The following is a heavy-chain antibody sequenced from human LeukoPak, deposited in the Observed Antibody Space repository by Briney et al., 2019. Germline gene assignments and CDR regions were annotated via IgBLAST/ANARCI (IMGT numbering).Heavy chain of an antibody. Sequence: PGGSLSLYCAASGFTFSNYAMSWVRQAPGKGLEWVSAISDSGGATNCADSVKGRFTISRDNSKNTLYLQMNSLRAEDTAVYYCAKRSCSGGSCNFNYWGQGTLVTVSS. V-gene: IGHV3-23*01. D-gene: IGHD2-15*01. J-gene: IGHJ4*02. CDR2: ISDSGGAT. CDR3: AKRSCSGGSCNFNY. CDR1: GFTFSNYA.